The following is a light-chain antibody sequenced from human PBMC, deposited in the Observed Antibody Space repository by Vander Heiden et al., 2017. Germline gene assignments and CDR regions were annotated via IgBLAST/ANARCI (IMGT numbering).Light chain of an antibody. V-gene: IGLV3-1*01. CDR3: QAWDSSTVV. CDR1: KLGDKY. Sequence: SYELTQPPPMSVSSGQTASITCSGDKLGDKYACWYQQKPGQSPVLVIYQDSKRPSGIPERFSGSNSGNTATLTISGTQAMDEADYYCQAWDSSTVVFGGGTKLTVL. CDR2: QDS. J-gene: IGLJ2*01.